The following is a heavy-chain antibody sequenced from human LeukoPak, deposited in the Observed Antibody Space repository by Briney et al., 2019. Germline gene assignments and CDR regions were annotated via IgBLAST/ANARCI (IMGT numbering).Heavy chain of an antibody. CDR2: INHSGST. Sequence: SQTLSLTRTVSGVSISSGGYYWSWIRQPPGKGLEWIGAINHSGSTNYNPSLKSRVTISVDTSKNQFSLKLSSVTAADTAMYYCARYWGPYDNSGAYFDYWGQGTLVTVSS. CDR3: ARYWGPYDNSGAYFDY. D-gene: IGHD3-22*01. J-gene: IGHJ4*02. CDR1: GVSISSGGYY. V-gene: IGHV4-39*01.